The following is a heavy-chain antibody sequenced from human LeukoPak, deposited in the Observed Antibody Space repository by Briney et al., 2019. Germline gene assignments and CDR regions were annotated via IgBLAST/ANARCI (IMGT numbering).Heavy chain of an antibody. D-gene: IGHD3-3*01. CDR2: ISSNSGIK. CDR3: ARDNTIFGVVIPDY. J-gene: IGHJ4*02. V-gene: IGHV3-48*01. Sequence: PGGSLRLSCGGSGFTFKSFSMHWVRQAPGKGLEWVSDISSNSGIKSYADSVKGRFTISRDNSKNTLYLQMNSLRAEDTAVYYCARDNTIFGVVIPDYWGQGTLVTVSS. CDR1: GFTFKSFS.